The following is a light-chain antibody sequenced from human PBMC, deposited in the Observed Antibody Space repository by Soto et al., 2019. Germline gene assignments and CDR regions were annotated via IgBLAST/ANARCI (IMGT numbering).Light chain of an antibody. J-gene: IGLJ1*01. V-gene: IGLV2-14*03. CDR3: SSYTRTSTLYV. Sequence: QSALTQPASVSGSPGQSITISCTGTSSDIGGYNYVSWYQQLPGKVPKLIIYDGSNRPSGVSDRFSGSKSGNAASLTISGLQAEDEADSYCSSYTRTSTLYVFGTGTKLTVL. CDR2: DGS. CDR1: SSDIGGYNY.